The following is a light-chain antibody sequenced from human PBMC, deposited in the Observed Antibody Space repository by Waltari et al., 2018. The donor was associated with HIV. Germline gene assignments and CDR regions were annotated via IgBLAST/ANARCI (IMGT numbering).Light chain of an antibody. CDR2: GAS. CDR1: QSVSNNY. Sequence: EIVLTQSPGTLSLSPGERATLSCRASQSVSNNYLAWYQQKPGQAPRLRIDGASIRATGIPDRFSGSGSGTDFTLTISRLEPEDVAVYYWQQYGGSSFTFGPGTKVDIK. V-gene: IGKV3-20*01. J-gene: IGKJ3*01. CDR3: QQYGGSSFT.